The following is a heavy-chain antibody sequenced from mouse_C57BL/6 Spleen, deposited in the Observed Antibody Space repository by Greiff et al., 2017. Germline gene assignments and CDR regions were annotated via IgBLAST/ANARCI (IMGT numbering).Heavy chain of an antibody. CDR1: GFTFSDYY. V-gene: IGHV5-16*01. J-gene: IGHJ2*01. CDR2: INYDGSST. Sequence: EVTLMESEGGLVQPGSSMKLSCTASGFTFSDYYMAWVRQVPEKGLEWVANINYDGSSTYYLDSLKSRFIISRDNAKNILYLQMSSLKSEDTATYYCARESSNYYGSSYDYFDYWGQGTTLTVSS. D-gene: IGHD1-1*01. CDR3: ARESSNYYGSSYDYFDY.